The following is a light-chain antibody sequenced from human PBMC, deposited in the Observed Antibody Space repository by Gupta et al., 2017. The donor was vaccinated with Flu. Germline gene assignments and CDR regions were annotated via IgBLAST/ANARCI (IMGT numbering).Light chain of an antibody. CDR3: SSYSSSGTLV. CDR2: EVS. CDR1: INDIGYYNY. Sequence: QSALTQPASVSGSPGQSITISCTGTINDIGYYNYVSWYQHHPGKAPKLILYEVSNRPSGVSDRFSGSKSGNTASLTISGLQAEDETDYYCSSYSSSGTLVFGTGTYVTVL. V-gene: IGLV2-14*01. J-gene: IGLJ1*01.